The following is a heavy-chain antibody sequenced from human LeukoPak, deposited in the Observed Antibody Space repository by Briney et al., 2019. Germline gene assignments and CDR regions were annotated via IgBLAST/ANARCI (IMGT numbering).Heavy chain of an antibody. CDR1: GYTFTSYD. CDR3: ARPPSSGGYYYYYGMDV. J-gene: IGHJ6*02. Sequence: ASVKVSCKASGYTFTSYDINWVRQATGQGLEWMGWMNPNSGNTGYAQKFQGRVTMTRNTSISTAYMELSSLRSEDTAVYYRARPPSSGGYYYYYGMDVWGQGTTVTVSS. CDR2: MNPNSGNT. D-gene: IGHD6-25*01. V-gene: IGHV1-8*01.